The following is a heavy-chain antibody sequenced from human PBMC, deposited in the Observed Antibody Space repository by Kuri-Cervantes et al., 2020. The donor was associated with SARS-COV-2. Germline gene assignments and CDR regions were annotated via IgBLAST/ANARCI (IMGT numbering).Heavy chain of an antibody. V-gene: IGHV3-48*01. Sequence: GESLKISCAASGFTFSSYSMNWVRQAPGKGLEWVSYISSSSSTIYYADSVKGRFTISRDNAKNSLYLQMNSLRAEDTAVYYCAKDLRYYDFWSGYSGPAFYYYYMDVWGKGTTVTVSS. J-gene: IGHJ6*03. D-gene: IGHD3-3*01. CDR3: AKDLRYYDFWSGYSGPAFYYYYMDV. CDR2: ISSSSSTI. CDR1: GFTFSSYS.